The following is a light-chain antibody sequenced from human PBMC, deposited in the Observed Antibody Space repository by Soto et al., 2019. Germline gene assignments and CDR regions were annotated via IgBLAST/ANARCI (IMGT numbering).Light chain of an antibody. Sequence: EIVMTQSPATLSVSPGERGTLSCRASQSVSSNLAWYQQKPGQAPRLLIYGASTRATGIPARFSGSGSGTEFTLTISSLQSEDFATYYCQQYYSYPRTFGQGTKVDSK. CDR3: QQYYSYPRT. J-gene: IGKJ1*01. CDR2: GAS. V-gene: IGKV3-15*01. CDR1: QSVSSN.